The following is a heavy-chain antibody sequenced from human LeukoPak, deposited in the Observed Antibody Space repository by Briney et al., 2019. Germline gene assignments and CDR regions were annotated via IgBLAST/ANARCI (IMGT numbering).Heavy chain of an antibody. CDR1: GFTFSSYA. J-gene: IGHJ4*02. Sequence: GGSLRLSCAASGFTFSSYAMSWVRQAPGKGLEWVSAIIGSRGSTYYADSVKGRFTISRDNSKNTLYLQMNSLRAEDTAVYYCARSPETFVEMATIGTRLPGFDYWGQGTLVTVSS. D-gene: IGHD5-24*01. CDR2: IIGSRGST. V-gene: IGHV3-23*01. CDR3: ARSPETFVEMATIGTRLPGFDY.